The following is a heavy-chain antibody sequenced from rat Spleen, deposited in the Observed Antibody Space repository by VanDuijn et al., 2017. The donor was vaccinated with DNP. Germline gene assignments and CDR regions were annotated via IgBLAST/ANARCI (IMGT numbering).Heavy chain of an antibody. J-gene: IGHJ2*01. CDR1: GFTFSNYD. CDR3: ATLRFDY. V-gene: IGHV5-25*01. CDR2: ISPSGGST. Sequence: EVQLVESGGGLVQPGWSLKLSCAASGFTFSNYDMAWVRQAPTKGLEWVASISPSGGSTYYRDSVRGRFTISRDNAKSTLYLQMDSLRSEDTATYYCATLRFDYWGQGVMVTVSS.